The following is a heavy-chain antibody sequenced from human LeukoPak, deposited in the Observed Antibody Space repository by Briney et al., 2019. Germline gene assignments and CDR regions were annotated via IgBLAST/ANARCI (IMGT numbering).Heavy chain of an antibody. V-gene: IGHV3-66*01. Sequence: SGGSLRLSCTVSGFTFSDYYMTWIRQAPGRGLEWISVIYNGGSTHYADSVKGRFASSRDNSKNTLYLEMNSLRAEDTAIYYCARVYGSSYYFDYWGQGTLVTVSS. D-gene: IGHD2-15*01. CDR3: ARVYGSSYYFDY. J-gene: IGHJ4*02. CDR1: GFTFSDYY. CDR2: IYNGGST.